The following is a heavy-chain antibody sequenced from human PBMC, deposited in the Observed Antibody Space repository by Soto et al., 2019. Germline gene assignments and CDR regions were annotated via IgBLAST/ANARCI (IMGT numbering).Heavy chain of an antibody. D-gene: IGHD1-26*01. CDR2: ISFDGSNK. CDR3: AKGSYSGVYSDFDY. CDR1: GFTFSTYG. J-gene: IGHJ4*02. V-gene: IGHV3-30*18. Sequence: QVQLVESGGGVVQPGRSLRLSCAASGFTFSTYGMHWVRQGPGKGLEWLAVISFDGSNKYYADSVKGRFTLSRDNSKNTLYLQMNSLRAGDTAVYYCAKGSYSGVYSDFDYWGQGTLVTVSS.